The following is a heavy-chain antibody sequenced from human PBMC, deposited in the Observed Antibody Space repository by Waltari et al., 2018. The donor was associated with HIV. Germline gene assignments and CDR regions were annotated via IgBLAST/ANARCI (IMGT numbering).Heavy chain of an antibody. CDR1: GGSFSGYY. V-gene: IGHV4-34*01. J-gene: IGHJ3*02. CDR3: AESRLDAFDI. CDR2: INHSGST. Sequence: QVQLQQWGAGLLKPSETLSLTCAVYGGSFSGYYWSWIRQPPGKGLEGIGEINHSGSTNYNPSLKSRVTISVDTSKNQFSLKLSSVTAADTAVYYCAESRLDAFDIWGQGTMVTVSS.